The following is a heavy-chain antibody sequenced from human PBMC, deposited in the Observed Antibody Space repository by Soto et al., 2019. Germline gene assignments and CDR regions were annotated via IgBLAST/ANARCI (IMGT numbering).Heavy chain of an antibody. CDR3: ARDRIAVAGRGEFDY. V-gene: IGHV1-3*01. D-gene: IGHD6-19*01. CDR1: GYTFTSYA. Sequence: GGPVKVSCKASGYTFTSYAMHWVRQAPGQRLEWMGWINAGNGNTKYSQKFQGRVTITRDTSASTAYMELSSLRSEDTAVYYCARDRIAVAGRGEFDYWGQGTLVTVSS. CDR2: INAGNGNT. J-gene: IGHJ4*02.